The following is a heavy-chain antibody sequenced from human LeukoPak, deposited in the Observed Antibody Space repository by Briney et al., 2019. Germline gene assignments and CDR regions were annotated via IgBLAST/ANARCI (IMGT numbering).Heavy chain of an antibody. J-gene: IGHJ4*02. V-gene: IGHV4-39*01. CDR3: VRHSGYSGYDFDY. CDR2: IYYSGST. Sequence: SETLSLTCTVSGGSISSSSYYWGWIRQPPGKGLEWIGSIYYSGSTYYNPSLKSRVTISVDTSKNQFSLKLSSVTAADTAVYYCVRHSGYSGYDFDYWGQGTLVTVSS. D-gene: IGHD5-12*01. CDR1: GGSISSSSYY.